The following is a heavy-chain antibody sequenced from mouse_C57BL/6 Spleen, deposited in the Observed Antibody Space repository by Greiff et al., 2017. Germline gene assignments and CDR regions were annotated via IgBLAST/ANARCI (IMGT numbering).Heavy chain of an antibody. V-gene: IGHV2-2*01. J-gene: IGHJ4*01. CDR1: GFSLTSYG. Sequence: VQLQQSGPGLVQPSPSLSITCTVSGFSLTSYGVPWVRQSPGQGLEWLGVIWSGGSTDYNAAFISRLCISKDNSKSQVFFKMNSLQADDTAIDCWARNGAMDYWGQGTSVTVSS. CDR3: ARNGAMDY. CDR2: IWSGGST.